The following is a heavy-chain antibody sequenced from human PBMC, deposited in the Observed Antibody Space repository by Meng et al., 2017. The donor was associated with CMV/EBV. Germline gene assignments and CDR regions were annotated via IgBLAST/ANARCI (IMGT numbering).Heavy chain of an antibody. CDR2: INHSGST. V-gene: IGHV4-34*01. CDR1: SCRGYY. J-gene: IGHJ4*02. Sequence: SCRGYYWSWARQPPGKGLELIGEINHSGSTNYNPYLKSRVTISVDTSKNQFSLKLSSVTAADTAVYYCARGDYYDSSGYYLRTLFDYWGQGTLVTVSS. CDR3: ARGDYYDSSGYYLRTLFDY. D-gene: IGHD3-22*01.